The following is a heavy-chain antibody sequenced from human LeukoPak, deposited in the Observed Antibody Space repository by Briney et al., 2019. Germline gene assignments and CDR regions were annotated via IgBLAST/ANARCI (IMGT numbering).Heavy chain of an antibody. CDR1: GFTFDDYG. CDR2: INWNGGST. CDR3: ARDWGEGFFSMAFDI. V-gene: IGHV3-20*04. D-gene: IGHD3-16*01. Sequence: GGSLRLSCAASGFTFDDYGMSWVRQAPGKGLGWVSGINWNGGSTGYADSVKGRFTISRDNSKNTLYLQMNSLRAEDTAVYYCARDWGEGFFSMAFDIWGQGTMVTVSS. J-gene: IGHJ3*02.